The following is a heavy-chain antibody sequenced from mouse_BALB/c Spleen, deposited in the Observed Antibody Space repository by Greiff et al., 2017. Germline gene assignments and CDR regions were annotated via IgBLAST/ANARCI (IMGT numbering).Heavy chain of an antibody. D-gene: IGHD2-10*02. CDR1: GYAFSSSW. J-gene: IGHJ4*01. CDR2: IYPGDGDT. Sequence: QVQLKESGPELVKPGASVKISCKASGYAFSSSWMNWVKQRPGQGLEWIGRIYPGDGDTNYNGKFKGKATLTADKSSSTAYMQLSSLTSVDSAVDFCARGRYVAMDYWGQGTSVTVSA. V-gene: IGHV1-82*01. CDR3: ARGRYVAMDY.